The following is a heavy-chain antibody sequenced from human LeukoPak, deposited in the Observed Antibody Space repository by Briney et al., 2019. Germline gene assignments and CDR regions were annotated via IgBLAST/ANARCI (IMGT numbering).Heavy chain of an antibody. Sequence: PSETVSLTCTVSGYSISSGYYWGWIRQPPGQGLEWIGSIYHSGSTYYNPSLKSRVTISVDTSKNQFSLKLSSVTAADTAVYYCARLNYYDSSGPRVYFDYWGQGTLVTVSS. D-gene: IGHD3-22*01. CDR2: IYHSGST. J-gene: IGHJ4*02. CDR3: ARLNYYDSSGPRVYFDY. CDR1: GYSISSGYY. V-gene: IGHV4-38-2*02.